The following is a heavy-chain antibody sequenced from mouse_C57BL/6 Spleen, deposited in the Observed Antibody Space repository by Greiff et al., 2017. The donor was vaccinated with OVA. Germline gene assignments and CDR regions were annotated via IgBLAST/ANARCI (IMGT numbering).Heavy chain of an antibody. CDR2: IDPETGGT. CDR1: GYTFTDYE. D-gene: IGHD1-1*02. V-gene: IGHV1-15*01. J-gene: IGHJ3*01. Sequence: QVQLKESGAELVRPGASVTLSCKASGYTFTDYEMHWVKQTPVHGLEWIGAIDPETGGTAYNQKFKGKAILTADKSSSTAYMELRSLTSEDSAVYYCTREENYYGSYWGQGTLVTVSA. CDR3: TREENYYGSY.